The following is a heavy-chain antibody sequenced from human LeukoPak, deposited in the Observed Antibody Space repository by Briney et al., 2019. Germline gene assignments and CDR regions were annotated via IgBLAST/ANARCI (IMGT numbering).Heavy chain of an antibody. V-gene: IGHV3-33*01. Sequence: GGSLRLSCAASGFTFCNYGMHWVRQAPGKGLEWVAVIYDDGSKEYFADSVKGRFTISRDNSKNTVVLQMNSLRGEDTAVYYCARDFKSGYADSWGQGTLVTVSS. CDR1: GFTFCNYG. CDR2: IYDDGSKE. D-gene: IGHD3-3*01. CDR3: ARDFKSGYADS. J-gene: IGHJ4*02.